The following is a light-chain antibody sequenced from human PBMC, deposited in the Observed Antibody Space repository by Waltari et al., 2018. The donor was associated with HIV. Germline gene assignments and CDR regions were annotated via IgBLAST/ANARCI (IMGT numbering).Light chain of an antibody. CDR3: QSYDSSLSGWVV. CDR1: SSNIGAGYD. J-gene: IGLJ2*01. CDR2: GTN. V-gene: IGLV1-40*01. Sequence: QSVLTQPTSVSGAPGQRVTISCTGSSSNIGAGYDVHWYQQLPGTAPTLLIYGTNNRPSGVPDRFSGSKSGTSASLAITGLQAEDEAEYYCQSYDSSLSGWVVFGGGTKVTVL.